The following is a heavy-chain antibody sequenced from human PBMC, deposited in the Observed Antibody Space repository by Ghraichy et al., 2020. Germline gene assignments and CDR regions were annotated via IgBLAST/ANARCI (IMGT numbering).Heavy chain of an antibody. Sequence: GGSLRLSCAASGFTFSSYAMSWVRQAPGKGLEWVSAISGSGGSTYYADSVKGRFTISRDNSKNTLYLQMNSLRAEDTAVYYCAKGNSGSPAHYYYMDVWGKGTTVTVSS. CDR3: AKGNSGSPAHYYYMDV. CDR1: GFTFSSYA. CDR2: ISGSGGST. D-gene: IGHD1-26*01. J-gene: IGHJ6*03. V-gene: IGHV3-23*01.